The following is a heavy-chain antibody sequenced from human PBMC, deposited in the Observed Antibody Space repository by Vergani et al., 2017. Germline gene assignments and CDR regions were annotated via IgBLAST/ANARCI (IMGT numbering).Heavy chain of an antibody. D-gene: IGHD3-22*01. J-gene: IGHJ4*02. CDR3: AVDLFYYDSSGYYSGFFDY. V-gene: IGHV3-21*01. CDR2: ISSSSSYI. Sequence: EVQLVESGGGLVKPGGSLRLSCAASGFTFSSYSMNWVRQAPGKGLEWVSSISSSSSYIYYADSVKGRFTISRDNAKNSLYLQMNSLRAEDTAVYYCAVDLFYYDSSGYYSGFFDYWDQGTLITVSS. CDR1: GFTFSSYS.